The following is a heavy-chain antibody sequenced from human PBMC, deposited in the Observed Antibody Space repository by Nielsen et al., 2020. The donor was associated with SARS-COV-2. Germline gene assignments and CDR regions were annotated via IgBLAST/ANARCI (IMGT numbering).Heavy chain of an antibody. CDR3: ARDIPRGASYFDY. CDR2: IKQDGSER. CDR1: GFTFDDYG. J-gene: IGHJ4*02. D-gene: IGHD3-10*01. Sequence: GGSLRLSCAASGFTFDDYGMSWVRQAPGKGLEWVANIKQDGSERYYVDSVKGRFTISRDNVKNSLYLQMNSLRADDTAVYYCARDIPRGASYFDYWGQGTLVTVSS. V-gene: IGHV3-7*03.